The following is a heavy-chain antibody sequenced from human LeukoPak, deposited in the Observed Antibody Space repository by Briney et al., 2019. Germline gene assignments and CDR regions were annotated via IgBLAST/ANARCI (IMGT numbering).Heavy chain of an antibody. D-gene: IGHD3-22*01. CDR3: ARDSDYYDSSGYYPEYYFDY. V-gene: IGHV4-39*07. Sequence: SETLSLTCTVSGGSISSSSYYWGWIRQPPGKGLEWIGSIYYSGSTYYNPSLKSRVTVSVDTSKNQFSLKLSSVTAADTAVYYCARDSDYYDSSGYYPEYYFDYWGQGTLVTVSS. CDR2: IYYSGST. CDR1: GGSISSSSYY. J-gene: IGHJ4*02.